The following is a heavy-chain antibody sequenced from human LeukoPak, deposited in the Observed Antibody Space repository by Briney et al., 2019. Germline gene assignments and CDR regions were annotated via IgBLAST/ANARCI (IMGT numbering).Heavy chain of an antibody. Sequence: PSETLSLTCAVYGGSFSGYYWSWIRQPPGKGLEWIGEINHSGSTNYNPSLKSRVTISVDTSKNQFSLKLSSVTAADTAVYYCARVLYYYDSSGYYYRKATLAKSDCWGQGTLVTVSS. J-gene: IGHJ4*02. CDR2: INHSGST. V-gene: IGHV4-34*01. CDR1: GGSFSGYY. CDR3: ARVLYYYDSSGYYYRKATLAKSDC. D-gene: IGHD3-22*01.